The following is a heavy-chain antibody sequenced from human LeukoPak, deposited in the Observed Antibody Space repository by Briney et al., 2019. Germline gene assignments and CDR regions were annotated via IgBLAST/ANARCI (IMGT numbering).Heavy chain of an antibody. CDR1: GFTFSSYA. CDR2: ISGSGGST. CDR3: AKASTGSKGYYFDY. D-gene: IGHD1-26*01. Sequence: HTGGSLRLSCAASGFTFSSYAMSWVRQAPGKGLEWVSAISGSGGSTYYADSVKGRFTISRDNSKNTLYLQMNSLRAEDTAVYYCAKASTGSKGYYFDYWGQGTLVTVSS. J-gene: IGHJ4*02. V-gene: IGHV3-23*01.